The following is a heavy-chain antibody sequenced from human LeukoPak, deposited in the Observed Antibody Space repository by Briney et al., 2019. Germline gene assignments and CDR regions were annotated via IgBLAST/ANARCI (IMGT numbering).Heavy chain of an antibody. D-gene: IGHD6-25*01. CDR2: INHSGST. CDR1: GGSFSGYY. Sequence: SETLSLTCAVYGGSFSGYYWSWIRQPPGKGLEWIGEINHSGSTNYNPSLKSRVTISVDTSKNQFSLKLSSVTAADTAVYYCARGRGYGFYWGQGTPVTVSS. V-gene: IGHV4-34*01. CDR3: ARGRGYGFY. J-gene: IGHJ4*02.